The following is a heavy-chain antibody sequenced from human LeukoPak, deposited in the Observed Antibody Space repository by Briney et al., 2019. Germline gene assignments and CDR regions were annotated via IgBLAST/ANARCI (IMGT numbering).Heavy chain of an antibody. V-gene: IGHV3-74*01. CDR2: INSDGSST. Sequence: TGGSLRLSCAASGFTFSSYWMHWVRHAPGKGLVWVSRINSDGSSTSYADSVKGRFTISRDNAKNTLYLQMNSLRAEDTAVYYCASGPGYYDSSGYYSYWGQGTLVTVSS. CDR3: ASGPGYYDSSGYYSY. J-gene: IGHJ4*02. CDR1: GFTFSSYW. D-gene: IGHD3-22*01.